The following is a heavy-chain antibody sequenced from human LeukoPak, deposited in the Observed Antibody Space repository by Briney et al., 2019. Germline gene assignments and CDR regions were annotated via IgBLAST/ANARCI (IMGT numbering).Heavy chain of an antibody. V-gene: IGHV1-69*05. CDR3: ARARGPQQLVVNWSDP. CDR2: IIPIFGTA. Sequence: GASVKVSCKASGGTFSSYAISWVRQAPGQGLEWMGRIIPIFGTANYAQKFQGRVTITTDESTSTAYMELSSLRSEDTAVYYCARARGPQQLVVNWSDPWGQGTLVTVSS. CDR1: GGTFSSYA. J-gene: IGHJ5*02. D-gene: IGHD6-13*01.